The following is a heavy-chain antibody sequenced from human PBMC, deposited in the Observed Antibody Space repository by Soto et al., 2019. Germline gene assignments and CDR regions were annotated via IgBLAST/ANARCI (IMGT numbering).Heavy chain of an antibody. CDR1: GASVTSGTYY. CDR2: IYYNGTI. CDR3: AAAVVGFYGSRRDNSFSGIDV. Sequence: VQLLESGPGLAKPSETFSLTCSVSGASVTSGTYYWNWIRRPPGKGLEWIGYIYYNGTIGYIPSLKDRVTIAVDTSKNQFSLRLASVTAAGTAGYYCAAAVVGFYGSRRDNSFSGIDVWGPGTEVTVS. D-gene: IGHD3-10*01. J-gene: IGHJ6*02. V-gene: IGHV4-61*01.